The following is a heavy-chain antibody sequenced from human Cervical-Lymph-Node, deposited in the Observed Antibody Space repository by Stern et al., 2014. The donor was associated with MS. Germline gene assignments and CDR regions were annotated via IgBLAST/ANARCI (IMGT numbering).Heavy chain of an antibody. CDR1: GYTFTGNY. D-gene: IGHD3-9*01. CDR2: INPNSGGP. V-gene: IGHV1-2*06. CDR3: ARGTYFDYYYYGMDV. J-gene: IGHJ6*02. Sequence: VQLVESGAEVQKPGASVKVSCKASGYTFTGNYIHWVRQAPGQGLEWMGRINPNSGGPKYAQKFQGRVSMARDTSTSKAYMELWRLRSDDTAVYYCARGTYFDYYYYGMDVWGQGTTVTVSS.